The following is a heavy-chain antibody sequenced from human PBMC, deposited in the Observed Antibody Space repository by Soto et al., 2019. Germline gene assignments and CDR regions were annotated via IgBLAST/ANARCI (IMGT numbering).Heavy chain of an antibody. J-gene: IGHJ3*02. D-gene: IGHD3-22*01. Sequence: GESLNISSKTSGDSLSFYSLASVRQMPGKGLKWMAIMCPDDSDIRYSPSFEAHVTISADKSTSTAFLQWSSLKASDTAMYYCATAYVYDFENSNYYRDAFDIWGQGTRVTVSS. V-gene: IGHV5-51*01. CDR2: MCPDDSDI. CDR1: GDSLSFYS. CDR3: ATAYVYDFENSNYYRDAFDI.